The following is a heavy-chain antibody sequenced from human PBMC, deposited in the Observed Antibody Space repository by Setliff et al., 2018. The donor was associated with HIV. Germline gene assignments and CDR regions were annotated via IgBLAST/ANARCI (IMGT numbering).Heavy chain of an antibody. Sequence: PSETLSLTCTVSGGSITVYYWTWIRQAPGEVLEWIGDSYYSGSINSNPSLKSRVSISIDPCLRQFSLKLESVTAADTAVYYCARGNYYSSGLDSWGQGIRVTVSS. V-gene: IGHV4-59*01. CDR2: SYYSGSI. D-gene: IGHD3-10*01. CDR3: ARGNYYSSGLDS. J-gene: IGHJ4*02. CDR1: GGSITVYY.